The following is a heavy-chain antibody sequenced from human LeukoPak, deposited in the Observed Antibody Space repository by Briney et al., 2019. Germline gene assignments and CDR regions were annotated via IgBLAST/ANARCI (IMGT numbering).Heavy chain of an antibody. CDR1: GGSISSYY. D-gene: IGHD1-1*01. Sequence: PSETLSLTCTVSGGSISSYYWSWIRQAPGKGLEWIGYIYYSGSTNYNPSLKSRVAISVDTSKNQFSLKLSSVTAADTAVYYCARDRSTPPGYYGMDVWGQGTTVTVSS. CDR2: IYYSGST. CDR3: ARDRSTPPGYYGMDV. J-gene: IGHJ6*02. V-gene: IGHV4-59*01.